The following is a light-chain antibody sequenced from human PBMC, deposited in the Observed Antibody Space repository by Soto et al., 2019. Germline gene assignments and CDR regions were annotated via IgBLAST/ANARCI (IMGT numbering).Light chain of an antibody. Sequence: DIQLTQSPSFLSASVGDRVTITCRASQGISSYLAWYQQKPGKAPKLLIYAASTLQSGVPSRFSGSGSGTEFTLTISSLQPEDFATYYCQQLNSYPQGLFGQGTKLEIK. J-gene: IGKJ2*01. V-gene: IGKV1-9*01. CDR2: AAS. CDR1: QGISSY. CDR3: QQLNSYPQGL.